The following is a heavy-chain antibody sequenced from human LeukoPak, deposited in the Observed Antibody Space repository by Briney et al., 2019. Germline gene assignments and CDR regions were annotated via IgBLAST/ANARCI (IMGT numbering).Heavy chain of an antibody. J-gene: IGHJ6*03. CDR2: INAGNGNT. V-gene: IGHV1-3*01. D-gene: IGHD3-10*01. CDR3: ARGAKTPMVRGVYYYMDV. CDR1: GYTFTSYY. Sequence: GASVKVSCKASGYTFTSYYMHWVRQAPGQGLEWMGWINAGNGNTKYSQEFQGRVTITRDTSASTAYMELSRLRSDDTAVYYCARGAKTPMVRGVYYYMDVWGKGTTVTVSS.